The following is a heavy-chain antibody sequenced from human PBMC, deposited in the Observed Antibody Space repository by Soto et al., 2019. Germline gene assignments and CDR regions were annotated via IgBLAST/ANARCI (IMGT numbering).Heavy chain of an antibody. V-gene: IGHV3-23*01. CDR1: GFTFSSCA. J-gene: IGHJ6*02. CDR2: IIDSGAST. CDR3: AKGRSYHYYYGVDV. Sequence: GGSLRLSCAASGFTFSSCAMGWVRQAPGKGLEWVSDIIDSGASTYYADSVKGRFTISRDNSKSTLYLQMNSLRAEDTALYYCAKGRSYHYYYGVDVWGQGTTVTVSS.